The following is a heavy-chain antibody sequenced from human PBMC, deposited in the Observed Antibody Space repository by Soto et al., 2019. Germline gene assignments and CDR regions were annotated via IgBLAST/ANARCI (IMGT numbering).Heavy chain of an antibody. CDR3: AKSSMITFGGVIVGPDY. CDR2: ISGSGGST. Sequence: EVQLLESGGGLVQPGGSLRLSCAASGFTFSSYAMSWVRQAPGKGLEWVSAISGSGGSTYYADSVKGRFTISRDNSKNTLYLQMNSLRAEDTAVYYCAKSSMITFGGVIVGPDYWGQGTLVTVSS. CDR1: GFTFSSYA. J-gene: IGHJ4*02. D-gene: IGHD3-16*02. V-gene: IGHV3-23*01.